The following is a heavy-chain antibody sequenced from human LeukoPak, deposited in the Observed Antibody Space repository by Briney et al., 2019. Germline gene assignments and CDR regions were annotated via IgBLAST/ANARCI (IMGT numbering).Heavy chain of an antibody. D-gene: IGHD1-7*01. Sequence: SETLSLTCTVSGGSISSGGYYWSWIRQHPGKGLEWIGYIYYSGSTYYNPSLKSRVTISVVTSKIQFSLKLSSVTAADTAVYYCARDGGITGTTRVRYPVYWGQGTLVTVSS. CDR1: GGSISSGGYY. J-gene: IGHJ4*02. CDR3: ARDGGITGTTRVRYPVY. CDR2: IYYSGST. V-gene: IGHV4-31*03.